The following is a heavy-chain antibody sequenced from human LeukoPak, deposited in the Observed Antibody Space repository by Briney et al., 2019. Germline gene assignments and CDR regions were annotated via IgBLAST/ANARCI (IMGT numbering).Heavy chain of an antibody. CDR1: GGTFSSYA. D-gene: IGHD3-10*01. CDR3: ARALLWFGEPSHIDY. CDR2: IIPIFGTA. J-gene: IGHJ4*02. Sequence: SVKVPCKASGGTFSSYAISWVRQAPGQGLEWMGGIIPIFGTANYAQKFQGRVTITADESTSTAYMELSSLRSEDTAVYYCARALLWFGEPSHIDYWGQGTLVTASS. V-gene: IGHV1-69*13.